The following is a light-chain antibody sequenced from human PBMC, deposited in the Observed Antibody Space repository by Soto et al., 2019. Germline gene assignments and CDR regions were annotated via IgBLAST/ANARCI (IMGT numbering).Light chain of an antibody. CDR1: QSISSNY. Sequence: EIVLTQSPGTLSLSPGERATLSCRASQSISSNYLAWYQQKFGQAPRLLIYGASSRATGIPDRFSGSGSGTDFTLTISRLEPEDGAVYYCQQYGSAPLTFGGGTKVEIK. V-gene: IGKV3-20*01. CDR2: GAS. J-gene: IGKJ4*01. CDR3: QQYGSAPLT.